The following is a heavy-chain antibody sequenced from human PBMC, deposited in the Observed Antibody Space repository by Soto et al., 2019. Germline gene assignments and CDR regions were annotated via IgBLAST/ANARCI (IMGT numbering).Heavy chain of an antibody. V-gene: IGHV3-30*18. CDR3: AKDYPSPYDSSGYYFHDYYYYGMDV. CDR2: ISYDGSNK. J-gene: IGHJ6*02. Sequence: GGSLRLSCAASGFTFSSYGMHWVRQAPGKGLEWVAVISYDGSNKYYADSVKGRFTISRDNSKNTLYLQMNSLRAEDTAVYYCAKDYPSPYDSSGYYFHDYYYYGMDVWGQGATVTVSS. D-gene: IGHD3-22*01. CDR1: GFTFSSYG.